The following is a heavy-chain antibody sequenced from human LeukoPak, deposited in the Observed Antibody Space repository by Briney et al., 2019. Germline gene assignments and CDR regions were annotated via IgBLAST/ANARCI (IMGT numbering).Heavy chain of an antibody. CDR3: ARGGYNGFDY. CDR1: GFTFSDNW. D-gene: IGHD5-24*01. J-gene: IGHJ4*02. V-gene: IGHV3-74*01. CDR2: INSDGSST. Sequence: GGSLRLSCAASGFTFSDNWMHWVRQAPGKGLVWVSRINSDGSSTTYADAVKGRFTISRDNAKNTLYLQMNSLRAEDTAVYYCARGGYNGFDYWGQGTLVTVSS.